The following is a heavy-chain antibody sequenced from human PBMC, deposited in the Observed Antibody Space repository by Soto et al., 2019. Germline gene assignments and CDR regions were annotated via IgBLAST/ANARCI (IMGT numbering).Heavy chain of an antibody. J-gene: IGHJ3*02. V-gene: IGHV1-69*02. D-gene: IGHD5-12*01. CDR1: GGTFSSYT. Sequence: ASVKVSCKASGGTFSSYTISWVRQAPGQGLEWMGRIIPILGIANYAQKFQGRVTITADKSTSTAYMELSSLGSEDTAVYYCARTVNDSGYGSVDIDAFDIWGQRTMVTGSS. CDR2: IIPILGIA. CDR3: ARTVNDSGYGSVDIDAFDI.